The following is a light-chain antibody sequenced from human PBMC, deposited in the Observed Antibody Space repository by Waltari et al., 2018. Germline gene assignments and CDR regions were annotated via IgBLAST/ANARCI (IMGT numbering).Light chain of an antibody. J-gene: IGLJ2*01. CDR3: FSYRRGDTYMV. CDR1: TSELGEAVY. CDR2: DLT. V-gene: IGLV2-11*01. Sequence: QSALTQPLSVSGSPGQSVTISCTGSTSELGEAVYVSWYHQHPGKAPKLIIYDLTERPAGAPPRFSASKTVHTASLTSSGRQAEDAADYLCFSYRRGDTYMVFGGGPQLTVL.